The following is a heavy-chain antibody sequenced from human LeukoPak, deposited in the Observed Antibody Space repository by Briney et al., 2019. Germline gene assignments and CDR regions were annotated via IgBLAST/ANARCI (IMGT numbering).Heavy chain of an antibody. V-gene: IGHV3-23*01. CDR1: DFSFITYA. CDR2: ISGGGDAT. D-gene: IGHD2-15*01. CDR3: ARSGSVNWFDP. J-gene: IGHJ5*02. Sequence: GGSLRLSCAASDFSFITYAMSWVRQAPGKGLEWVSTISGGGDATYYADSVKGRFTISRDNSKNTLYLQMNSLRSDDTAVYYCARSGSVNWFDPWGQGTLVTVSS.